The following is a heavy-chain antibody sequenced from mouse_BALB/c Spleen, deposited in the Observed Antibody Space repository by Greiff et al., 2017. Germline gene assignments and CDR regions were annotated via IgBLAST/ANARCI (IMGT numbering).Heavy chain of an antibody. CDR1: GYTFTSYW. Sequence: VQLVESGAELAKPGASVKMSCKASGYTFTSYWMHWVKQRPGQGLEWIGYINPSTGYTEYNQKFKDKATLTADKSSSTAYMQLSSLTSEDSAVYYCARSYYYGSSYVDAMDYWGQGTSVTVSS. CDR3: ARSYYYGSSYVDAMDY. V-gene: IGHV1-7*01. CDR2: INPSTGYT. D-gene: IGHD1-1*01. J-gene: IGHJ4*01.